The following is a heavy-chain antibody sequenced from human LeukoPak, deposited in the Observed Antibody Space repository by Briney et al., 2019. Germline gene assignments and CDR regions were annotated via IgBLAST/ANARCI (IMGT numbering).Heavy chain of an antibody. CDR2: ISYDGSNK. D-gene: IGHD2-21*02. CDR3: ARELVVVTTISGHY. J-gene: IGHJ4*02. Sequence: GRSLRLSCAASGFSFSSYAMHWVRQAPGKGLEWVALISYDGSNKYYADSVKGRFTISRDNSKNTLYLQMNSLRAGDTAVYCSARELVVVTTISGHYWGQGTLVTVSS. CDR1: GFSFSSYA. V-gene: IGHV3-30-3*01.